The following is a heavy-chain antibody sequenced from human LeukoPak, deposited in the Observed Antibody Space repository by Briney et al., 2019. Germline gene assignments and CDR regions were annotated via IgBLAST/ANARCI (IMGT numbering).Heavy chain of an antibody. V-gene: IGHV3-53*01. CDR1: GFTVSSNY. D-gene: IGHD3-9*01. CDR3: ARAGEYYDILTGYYPGMYYFDY. J-gene: IGHJ4*02. Sequence: GGSLRLSCAASGFTVSSNYMSWVRQAPGKGLEWVSVIYSGGSTYYADSVKGRFTISRDNSKNTLYLQMNSLRAEDTAAYYCARAGEYYDILTGYYPGMYYFDYWGQGTLVTVSS. CDR2: IYSGGST.